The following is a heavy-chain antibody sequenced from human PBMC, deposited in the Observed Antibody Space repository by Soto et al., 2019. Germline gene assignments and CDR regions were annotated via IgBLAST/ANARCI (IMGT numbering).Heavy chain of an antibody. V-gene: IGHV3-30*18. Sequence: QVQLVESGGGVVQPGRSLRLSCVASGFTFSHYVMHWVRQAPGKGLEWVALMSYDGSNEYYADSVKGRFTISRDNSKNTLYLQMNSLRAEDTAVYYCAKDGSHNFDYWGQGTLVTVSS. CDR1: GFTFSHYV. J-gene: IGHJ4*02. CDR2: MSYDGSNE. D-gene: IGHD1-26*01. CDR3: AKDGSHNFDY.